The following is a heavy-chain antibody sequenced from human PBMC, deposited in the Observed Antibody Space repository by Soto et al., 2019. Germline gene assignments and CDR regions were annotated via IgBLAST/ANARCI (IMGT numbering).Heavy chain of an antibody. J-gene: IGHJ5*02. CDR2: TYYRSKWYN. CDR3: AREGLVVPAAPNWFDP. Sequence: SQTLSLTCVISGDSVSSNSAAWNWIRQSPSRGLEWLGRTYYRSKWYNDYAVSVKSRITINPDTSKNQFSLQLNSVTPEDTAVYYCAREGLVVPAAPNWFDPWGQGTLVTVSS. V-gene: IGHV6-1*01. CDR1: GDSVSSNSAA. D-gene: IGHD2-2*01.